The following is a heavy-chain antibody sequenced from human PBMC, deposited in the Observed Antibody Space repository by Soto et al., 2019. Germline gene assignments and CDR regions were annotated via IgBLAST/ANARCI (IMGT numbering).Heavy chain of an antibody. J-gene: IGHJ4*02. CDR3: ASAYYDRTGYDYFDY. V-gene: IGHV4-39*01. CDR2: IYYRGTT. Sequence: SETLSLTCTVSGGSISNSNYYWGWIRQPPGEGLEWVATIYYRGTTYYNQSLKNRDNKSVDKPKNQFTLTFLSVTAADTAVFYCASAYYDRTGYDYFDYWGQGTQVTVSS. CDR1: GGSISNSNYY. D-gene: IGHD3-22*01.